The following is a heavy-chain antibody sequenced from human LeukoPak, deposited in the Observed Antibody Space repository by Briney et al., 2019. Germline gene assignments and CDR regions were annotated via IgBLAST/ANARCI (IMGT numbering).Heavy chain of an antibody. D-gene: IGHD3-10*01. CDR2: IYHSGST. Sequence: SETLSLTCSVSGYSITSGYYWGWIRQPPGKGLEWIASIYHSGSTYYNPSLKSRVTISVDTSKNLFFLKLSSVTAADTAVYYCARDEYYYGSGSSPMFDYWGQGTLVTVSS. V-gene: IGHV4-38-2*02. CDR1: GYSITSGYY. CDR3: ARDEYYYGSGSSPMFDY. J-gene: IGHJ4*02.